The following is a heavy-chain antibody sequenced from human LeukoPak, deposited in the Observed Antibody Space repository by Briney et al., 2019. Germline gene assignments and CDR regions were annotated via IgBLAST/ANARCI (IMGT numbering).Heavy chain of an antibody. Sequence: ASVTVSCKASGYTFTSYAIHWVRQAPGQGLEWMGWISAYNGNTNYAQKLQGRVTMTTDTSTSTAYMELRSLRSDDTAVYYCARGAPLAYCGGDCSEYFQHWGQGTLVTVSS. V-gene: IGHV1-18*01. CDR2: ISAYNGNT. CDR3: ARGAPLAYCGGDCSEYFQH. D-gene: IGHD2-21*02. CDR1: GYTFTSYA. J-gene: IGHJ1*01.